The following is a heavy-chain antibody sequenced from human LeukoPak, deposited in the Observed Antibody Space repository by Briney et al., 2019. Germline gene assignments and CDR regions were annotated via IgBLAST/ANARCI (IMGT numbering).Heavy chain of an antibody. Sequence: GGSLRLSCAASGFTFSSYAMSWVRQAPGKGLEWVSAISGSGGSTYYADSVKGRFTISRDNSKNTLYLQVSSLRAEDTALYYCAIDPADYYETNSLDFWGQGTPVTVSS. J-gene: IGHJ4*02. V-gene: IGHV3-23*01. CDR2: ISGSGGST. CDR3: AIDPADYYETNSLDF. CDR1: GFTFSSYA. D-gene: IGHD3-22*01.